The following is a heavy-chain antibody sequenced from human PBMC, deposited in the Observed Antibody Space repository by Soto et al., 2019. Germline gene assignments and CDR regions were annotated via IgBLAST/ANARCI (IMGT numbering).Heavy chain of an antibody. CDR2: INSDGSVT. D-gene: IGHD3-3*01. CDR1: GFTFSSYW. V-gene: IGHV3-74*01. CDR3: ARPARFPGAWSDYDYYFDY. J-gene: IGHJ4*02. Sequence: GGSLRLSCAASGFTFSSYWMHWVRQAPGKGLVWVSRINSDGSVTRYADSVKGRFTISRDNAKNTLYLQMNSLRAEDTAVYYCARPARFPGAWSDYDYYFDYWGQGTLVTVSS.